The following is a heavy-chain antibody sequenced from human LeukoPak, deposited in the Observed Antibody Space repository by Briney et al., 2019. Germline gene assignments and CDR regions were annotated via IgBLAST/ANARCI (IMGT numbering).Heavy chain of an antibody. J-gene: IGHJ6*02. CDR3: ARDCSGGSCYYYYGMDV. CDR1: GGTFSGYA. Sequence: ASVKVSCKASGGTFSGYAISWVRQAPGQGLEWMGWISAYNGNTNYAQKLQGRVTMTTDTSTSTAYMELRSLRSDDTAVYYCARDCSGGSCYYYYGMDVWGQGTTVTVSS. D-gene: IGHD2-15*01. CDR2: ISAYNGNT. V-gene: IGHV1-18*01.